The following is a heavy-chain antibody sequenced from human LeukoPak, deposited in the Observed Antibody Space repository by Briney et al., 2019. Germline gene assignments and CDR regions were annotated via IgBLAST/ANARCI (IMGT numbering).Heavy chain of an antibody. Sequence: GGSLRLSCAASGFTVSSNYMSWVRQAPGKGLEWVSDIYSGGSTYYADSVKGRFTISRDNSKNTLYLQMNSLRAEDTAVYYCARGFTMIVVVPKRGAFDIWGQGTMVTVSS. V-gene: IGHV3-66*02. CDR2: IYSGGST. J-gene: IGHJ3*02. CDR1: GFTVSSNY. D-gene: IGHD3-22*01. CDR3: ARGFTMIVVVPKRGAFDI.